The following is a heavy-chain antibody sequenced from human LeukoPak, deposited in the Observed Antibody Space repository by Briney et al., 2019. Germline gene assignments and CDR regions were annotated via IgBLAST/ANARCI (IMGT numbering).Heavy chain of an antibody. CDR2: IRDKPDGGTT. J-gene: IGHJ6*02. CDR1: GFTFSNAW. Sequence: MAGGSLRLSCAASGFTFSNAWMSWVRQAPGKGLEWVGLIRDKPDGGTTDYAAPVKGRFTISRDDSKSMLYLQMNSLKTEDTAVYYCTTDNAPGMDVWGQGTTVTVSS. D-gene: IGHD2-2*01. V-gene: IGHV3-15*01. CDR3: TTDNAPGMDV.